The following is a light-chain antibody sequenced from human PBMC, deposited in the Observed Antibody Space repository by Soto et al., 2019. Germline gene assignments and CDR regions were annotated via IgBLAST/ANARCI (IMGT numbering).Light chain of an antibody. V-gene: IGKV1D-16*01. CDR2: ATS. J-gene: IGKJ1*01. CDR1: RGVGRW. CDR3: QQYGSFPPT. Sequence: DVQLTQSPSSLSASVGDRVIITCRASRGVGRWLAWYQQKPEKAPKSLIYATSTLQSSVPSRFNASGSGPHSSHTISSLQPEDVATYYCQQYGSFPPTFCRGTKVEI.